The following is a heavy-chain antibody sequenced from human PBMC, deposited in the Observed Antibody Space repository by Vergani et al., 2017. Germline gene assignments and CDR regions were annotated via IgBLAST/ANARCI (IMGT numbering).Heavy chain of an antibody. Sequence: QVQLVQSGAEVKKPGSSVKVSCKASGGTFSSYAISWVRQAPGQGLEWMGVIIPIFGTENYAQKFQGRVTITADEYTSTAYMELSSLRSEDTAVYYCATGPYYGSGSYYKDYFDYWGQGTLVTVSS. J-gene: IGHJ4*02. CDR1: GGTFSSYA. CDR3: ATGPYYGSGSYYKDYFDY. V-gene: IGHV1-69*01. CDR2: IIPIFGTE. D-gene: IGHD3-10*01.